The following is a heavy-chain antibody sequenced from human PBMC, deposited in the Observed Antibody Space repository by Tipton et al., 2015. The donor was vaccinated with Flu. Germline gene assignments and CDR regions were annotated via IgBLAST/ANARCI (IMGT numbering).Heavy chain of an antibody. Sequence: TLSLTCTISGDSISSRYYWGWIRQPPGKGLEWIGYIYYSGSTNYNPSLKSRVTISVDTSKNQFSLKLSSVTAADTAVYYCAGSGWYAGDYWGQGTLVTVSS. D-gene: IGHD6-19*01. V-gene: IGHV4-61*01. CDR3: AGSGWYAGDY. J-gene: IGHJ4*02. CDR2: IYYSGST. CDR1: GDSISSRYY.